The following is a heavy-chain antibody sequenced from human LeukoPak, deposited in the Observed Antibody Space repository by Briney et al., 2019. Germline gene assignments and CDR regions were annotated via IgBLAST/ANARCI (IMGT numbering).Heavy chain of an antibody. CDR2: IRYDGSNK. D-gene: IGHD1-26*01. V-gene: IGHV3-30*02. CDR3: AKDLSGSYFYRDVFDK. CDR1: GFTFSNAW. J-gene: IGHJ3*02. Sequence: AGSLRLSCAASGFTFSNAWMRCVRQAPGRGREWVAFIRYDGSNKYYADSVKGRFTISRDNSKNTLYLQMNSLRAEDTAVYYCAKDLSGSYFYRDVFDKWGQGTKVTVSS.